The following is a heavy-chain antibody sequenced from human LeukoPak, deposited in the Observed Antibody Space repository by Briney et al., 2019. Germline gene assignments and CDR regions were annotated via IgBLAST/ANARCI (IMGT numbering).Heavy chain of an antibody. CDR1: GGTFSSYA. CDR3: ARSYPTHAFDI. V-gene: IGHV1-69*04. CDR2: IIPILGIA. J-gene: IGHJ3*02. D-gene: IGHD1-26*01. Sequence: SVKVSCKASGGTFSSYAISWVRQAPGQGLEWMGRIIPILGIANYAQKFQGRVTITADKSTSTAYMELSSLRSEDTAVYYCARSYPTHAFDIWGQGTMVTVSS.